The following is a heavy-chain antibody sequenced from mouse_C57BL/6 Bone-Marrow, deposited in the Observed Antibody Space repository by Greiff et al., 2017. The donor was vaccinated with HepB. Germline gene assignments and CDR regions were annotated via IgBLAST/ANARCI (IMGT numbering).Heavy chain of an antibody. CDR2: IYPGDGDT. V-gene: IGHV1-80*01. CDR1: GYAFRSYW. J-gene: IGHJ3*01. Sequence: QVQLQQSGAELVKPGASVQISCKASGYAFRSYWMNWVKQRPGKGLEWIGQIYPGDGDTNYNGKFKGKATLTADKSSSTAYMQLSSLTSEDSAVYFRVILGMFRRQPRSTPWFAYWRQGSGATLS. D-gene: IGHD6-1*01. CDR3: VILGMFRRQPRSTPWFAY.